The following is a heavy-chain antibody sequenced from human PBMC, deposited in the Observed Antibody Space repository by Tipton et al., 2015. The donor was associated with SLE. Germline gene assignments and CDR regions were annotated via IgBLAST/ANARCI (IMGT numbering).Heavy chain of an antibody. D-gene: IGHD3-10*01. CDR3: ASGAGFRGSPFDY. CDR2: IYYNGNT. V-gene: IGHV4-39*01. CDR1: GASINSETYY. J-gene: IGHJ4*02. Sequence: GLVKPSETLSLTCTVSGASINSETYYWGWIRRPPGKGLEWIANIYYNGNTYYNPSLKSRLTISLGTSANQFSLQLSSVTAADTAVYYCASGAGFRGSPFDYWGQGTLVTVSS.